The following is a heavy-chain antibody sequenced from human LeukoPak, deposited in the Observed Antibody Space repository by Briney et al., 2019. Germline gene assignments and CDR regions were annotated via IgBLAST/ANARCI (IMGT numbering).Heavy chain of an antibody. CDR1: GGSFRGYY. CDR3: ARWASSSWYIYYFDY. Sequence: PSETLSLTCAVYGGSFRGYYWSWIRQPPGKGLEWIGEINHSGSTDYNPSLKSRVTISVDTSKNQFSLKLSSVPAAGTAVYYCARWASSSWYIYYFDYWGQGTLVTVSS. J-gene: IGHJ4*02. D-gene: IGHD6-13*01. CDR2: INHSGST. V-gene: IGHV4-34*01.